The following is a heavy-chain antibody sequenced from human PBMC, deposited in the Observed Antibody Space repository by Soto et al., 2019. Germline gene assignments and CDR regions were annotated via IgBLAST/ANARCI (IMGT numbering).Heavy chain of an antibody. V-gene: IGHV3-23*01. CDR2: ISGSGGST. Sequence: GSLRLSCAASGFTFSSYAMSWVRQAPGKGLEWVSAISGSGGSTYYADSVKGRFTISRDNSKNTLYQQMNSLRAEDTAVYYCANDGGNRGGYYHYYIDVWGKGTTVTVYS. J-gene: IGHJ6*03. CDR3: ANDGGNRGGYYHYYIDV. CDR1: GFTFSSYA. D-gene: IGHD1-1*01.